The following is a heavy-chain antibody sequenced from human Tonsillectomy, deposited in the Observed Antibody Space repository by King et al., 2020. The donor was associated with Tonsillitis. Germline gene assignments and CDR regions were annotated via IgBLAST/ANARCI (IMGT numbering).Heavy chain of an antibody. J-gene: IGHJ6*02. D-gene: IGHD5-12*01. CDR3: ARDSGYALYYYYYGLDV. V-gene: IGHV3-7*03. CDR1: GFTFSSYW. CDR2: IKQDGSEK. Sequence: VQLVESGGGLVQPGGSLGLSCAASGFTFSSYWMSWVRQPPGKGLEWVANIKQDGSEKYYVDSVKGRFTISRDNAKSSLFLQMNSLRAEDTAVYYCARDSGYALYYYYYGLDVWGQGTTVTVSS.